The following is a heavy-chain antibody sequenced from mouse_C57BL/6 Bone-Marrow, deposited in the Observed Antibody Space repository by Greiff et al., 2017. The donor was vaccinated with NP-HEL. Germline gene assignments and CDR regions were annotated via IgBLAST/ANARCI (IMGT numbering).Heavy chain of an antibody. CDR3: ARQTLTTMITTGVY. J-gene: IGHJ2*01. D-gene: IGHD2-4*01. CDR1: EYEFPSHD. Sequence: EVHLVESGGGLVQPGESLKLSCESNEYEFPSHDMSWVRKTPEKRLELVAAINSDGGSTYYPDTLERRFIISRDTTKKTLYLQMSPLRSEDHALFYCARQTLTTMITTGVYWGQGTTLTVSS. CDR2: INSDGGST. V-gene: IGHV5-2*01.